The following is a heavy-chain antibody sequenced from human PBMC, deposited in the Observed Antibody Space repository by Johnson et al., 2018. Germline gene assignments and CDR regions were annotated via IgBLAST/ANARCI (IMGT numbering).Heavy chain of an antibody. CDR3: ARASVSGNSCCYYYMDV. Sequence: QVQLVQSGGGLVKPGGSLRLSCTASGFTFSDYDMIWIRQAPGKGLEWVSYITNTGSTIYDADSVKGRFAISRDNAKKSLYLQMNSLRVEDTAVCYCARASVSGNSCCYYYMDVWGKGTTVTVSS. V-gene: IGHV3-11*04. CDR1: GFTFSDYD. D-gene: IGHD4-23*01. CDR2: ITNTGSTI. J-gene: IGHJ6*03.